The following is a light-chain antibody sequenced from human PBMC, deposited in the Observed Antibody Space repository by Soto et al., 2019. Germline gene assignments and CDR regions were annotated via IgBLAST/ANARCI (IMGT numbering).Light chain of an antibody. Sequence: QSALTQPASVSGSPGQSITISCTGTRSDIGAYNFVSWYQQHPGEVPKLILYDVNGRPSGVSNRFSGSKSGNTASLTISGLQAEDEADYYCTSWTTSTTMIFGGGTQLTVL. V-gene: IGLV2-14*03. CDR2: DVN. J-gene: IGLJ2*01. CDR3: TSWTTSTTMI. CDR1: RSDIGAYNF.